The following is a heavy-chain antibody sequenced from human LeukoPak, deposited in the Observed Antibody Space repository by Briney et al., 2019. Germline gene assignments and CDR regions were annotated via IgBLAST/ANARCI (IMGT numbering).Heavy chain of an antibody. D-gene: IGHD2-21*01. V-gene: IGHV1-18*01. CDR3: ARDRQPLIPIPNWFDP. Sequence: ASVKVSCKASGYTFTSYGISWVRQAPGQGLEWMGWISAYNGNTNYAQKLQGRVTMTTDTSTSTAYMELRSLRSDDTAVYYCARDRQPLIPIPNWFDPWGQGTLVTVSS. CDR1: GYTFTSYG. CDR2: ISAYNGNT. J-gene: IGHJ5*02.